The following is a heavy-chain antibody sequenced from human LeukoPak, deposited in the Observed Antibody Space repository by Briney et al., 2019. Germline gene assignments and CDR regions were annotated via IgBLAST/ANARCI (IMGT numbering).Heavy chain of an antibody. D-gene: IGHD6-6*01. V-gene: IGHV4-39*01. CDR1: GGSISSSSYY. CDR3: ARVDGSSSRYYYYYMDV. CDR2: IYYSGST. Sequence: SETLSLTCTVSGGSISSSSYYWGWIRQPPGKGLEWIGSIYYSGSTYYDPSLKSRVTISVDTSKNQFSLKLSSVTAADTAVYYCARVDGSSSRYYYYYMDVWGKGTTVTVSS. J-gene: IGHJ6*03.